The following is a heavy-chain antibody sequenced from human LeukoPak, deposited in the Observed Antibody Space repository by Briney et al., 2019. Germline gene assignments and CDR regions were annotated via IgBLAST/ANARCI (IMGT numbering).Heavy chain of an antibody. CDR3: AKDDGSGSYRGDYFDY. Sequence: GGSLRLSCAASGFTFSSYSMNWVRQAPGKGLEWVSYISSSSSTIYYADSVKGRFTISRDNAKNSLYLQMNSLRAEDTAVYYCAKDDGSGSYRGDYFDYWGQGTLVTVSS. CDR2: ISSSSSTI. CDR1: GFTFSSYS. J-gene: IGHJ4*02. V-gene: IGHV3-48*04. D-gene: IGHD3-10*01.